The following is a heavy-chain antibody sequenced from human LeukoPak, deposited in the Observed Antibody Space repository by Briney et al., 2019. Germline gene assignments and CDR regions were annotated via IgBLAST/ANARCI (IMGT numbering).Heavy chain of an antibody. J-gene: IGHJ5*02. CDR3: AREPGFDSSGYLNWFDP. D-gene: IGHD3-22*01. Sequence: SETLSLTCSVSGGSISSGSYYWSWVRQPPGKGLEWIGSNDYSGSTKYNPSLKSRVTISVDTSKNQLSLKLSSVTAADTAVYYCAREPGFDSSGYLNWFDPWGQGTLVTVSS. CDR1: GGSISSGSYY. V-gene: IGHV4-61*01. CDR2: NDYSGST.